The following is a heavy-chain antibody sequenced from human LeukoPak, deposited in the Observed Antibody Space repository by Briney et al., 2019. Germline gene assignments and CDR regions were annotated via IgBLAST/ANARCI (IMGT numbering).Heavy chain of an antibody. J-gene: IGHJ4*02. V-gene: IGHV4-34*01. CDR3: ARGTAPDF. CDR2: INHSGST. CDR1: GGSFSGYY. Sequence: SETLSLTCAVYGGSFSGYYWSWIRQPPGKGLEWIGEINHSGSTNYNPSLKSRVTISVDTSKNQFSLKLSSVTAADTAVYYCARGTAPDFWGQGTLVTVSS. D-gene: IGHD6-25*01.